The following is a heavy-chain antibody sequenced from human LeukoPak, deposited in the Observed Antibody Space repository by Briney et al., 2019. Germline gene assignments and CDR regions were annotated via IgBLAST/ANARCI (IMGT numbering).Heavy chain of an antibody. D-gene: IGHD6-25*01. V-gene: IGHV1-46*01. Sequence: GESLKISCKGSGYSFTSYWIGWVRQAPGQGLEWMGIINPSGGSTSYAQKFQGRVTMTRDTSTSTVYMELSSLRSEDTAVYYCARDSRRGYFPSKYWGQGTLVTVSS. CDR1: GYSFTSYW. CDR2: INPSGGST. J-gene: IGHJ4*02. CDR3: ARDSRRGYFPSKY.